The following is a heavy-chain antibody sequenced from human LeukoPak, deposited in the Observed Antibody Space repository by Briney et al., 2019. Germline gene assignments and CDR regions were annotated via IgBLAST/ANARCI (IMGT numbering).Heavy chain of an antibody. CDR1: GFTFSDYY. D-gene: IGHD3-10*01. J-gene: IGHJ4*02. CDR3: ARDFYYGSGSLDQ. V-gene: IGHV3-11*06. CDR2: ISSSSSYT. Sequence: GGSLRLSCAASGFTFSDYYMSWIRQAPGKGLEWVSYISSSSSYTNYADSVKGRFTISRDNAKNTLYLQMNSLRAEDTAVYYCARDFYYGSGSLDQWGQGTLVTVSS.